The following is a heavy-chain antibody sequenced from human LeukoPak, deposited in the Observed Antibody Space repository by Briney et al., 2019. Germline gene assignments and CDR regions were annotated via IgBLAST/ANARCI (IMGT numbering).Heavy chain of an antibody. V-gene: IGHV4-39*01. D-gene: IGHD2-8*02. J-gene: IGHJ5*02. Sequence: SETLSLTCTVSGGSISSSSYYWGWIRQPPGKGLEWIGSIYYSGSTYYNPSLKSRVTISVDTSKNQFSLKLSSVTAADTAVYYCATISYCNCFCPWGNRTLVTVS. CDR3: ATISYCNCFCP. CDR1: GGSISSSSYY. CDR2: IYYSGST.